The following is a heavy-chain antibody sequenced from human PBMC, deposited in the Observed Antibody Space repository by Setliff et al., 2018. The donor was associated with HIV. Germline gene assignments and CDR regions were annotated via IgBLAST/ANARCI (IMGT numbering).Heavy chain of an antibody. CDR3: AKGAYQYYDSSGYYQGNFDY. J-gene: IGHJ4*02. D-gene: IGHD3-22*01. V-gene: IGHV7-4-1*02. CDR1: GYTFTSYA. Sequence: ASVKVSCKASGYTFTSYAMIWVRQAPGQGLEWMGWINTNTGNPMYPQDFTGRFVFSLDTSVSTAYLQISSLKAEDTAVYYCAKGAYQYYDSSGYYQGNFDYWGQGTPVTVSS. CDR2: INTNTGNP.